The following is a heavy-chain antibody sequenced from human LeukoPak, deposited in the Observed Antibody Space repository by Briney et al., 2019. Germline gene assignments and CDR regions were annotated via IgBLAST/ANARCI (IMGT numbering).Heavy chain of an antibody. Sequence: KPGGSLRLSCAASGLTFSDYYMSWIRQAPGKGLEWVSYISSSGTTIYYADSVKGRFTISRDNAKNSLYLQMNSLRAEDTAVYYCARYCSSTSGYRAVDIWGQGTMVTVSS. CDR3: ARYCSSTSGYRAVDI. D-gene: IGHD2-2*02. J-gene: IGHJ3*02. CDR2: ISSSGTTI. CDR1: GLTFSDYY. V-gene: IGHV3-11*04.